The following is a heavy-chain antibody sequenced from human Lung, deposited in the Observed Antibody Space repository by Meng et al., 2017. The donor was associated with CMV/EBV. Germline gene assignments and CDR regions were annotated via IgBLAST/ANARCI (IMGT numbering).Heavy chain of an antibody. CDR3: ARDQFDY. J-gene: IGHJ4*02. CDR2: ISYDGTNK. V-gene: IGHV3-30-3*01. Sequence: SLKISCAASGFTFSSYAMHWVRQAPGKGLEWVAVISYDGTNKYYADSMKGRFTISRDNSKNTLYLQMNSLRAEDTAVCYCARDQFDYWGQGTLVTVSS. CDR1: GFTFSSYA.